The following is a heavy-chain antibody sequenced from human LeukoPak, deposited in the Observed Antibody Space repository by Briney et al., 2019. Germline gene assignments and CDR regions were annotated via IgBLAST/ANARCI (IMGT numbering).Heavy chain of an antibody. CDR3: ARDGFVAGTRRFNWFDP. V-gene: IGHV4-59*01. Sequence: SETLSLTCTVSGGSISSYYWSWIRQPPGKGLEWIGYIYYSGSTNYNPSLKSRVTISVDTSKNQFSLKLSSVTAADTAVYYCARDGFVAGTRRFNWFDPWGQGTLVTVSS. CDR2: IYYSGST. D-gene: IGHD6-19*01. CDR1: GGSISSYY. J-gene: IGHJ5*02.